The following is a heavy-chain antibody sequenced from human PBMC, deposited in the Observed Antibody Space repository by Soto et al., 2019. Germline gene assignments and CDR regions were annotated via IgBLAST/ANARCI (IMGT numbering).Heavy chain of an antibody. CDR1: GGTISRYY. D-gene: IGHD3-22*01. Sequence: PSQPLSLTSTVSGGTISRYYCGWIRQTPGKGLEWIGYIYYSGSTNYNPSLKSRVTISVDTSKNQFSLKLSSVTAADTAVYYCMLGSRWKDLDYWGQGTLVTVPQ. CDR2: IYYSGST. V-gene: IGHV4-59*08. J-gene: IGHJ4*02. CDR3: MLGSRWKDLDY.